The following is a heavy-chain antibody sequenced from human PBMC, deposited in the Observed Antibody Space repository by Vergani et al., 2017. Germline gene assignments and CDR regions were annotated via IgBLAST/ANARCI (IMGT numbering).Heavy chain of an antibody. J-gene: IGHJ4*02. CDR3: SRGRGYSFGYSDY. CDR2: IRNKAYGGTT. CDR1: GFSFGDYA. Sequence: EVQLVESGGGLVPPGRSLRVSCAASGFSFGDYAMTWVRQAPGKGLEWVAFIRNKAYGGTTEYAASVKGRFTIPRDDSKRLAYLQLSGLKTEDTAVYFCSRGRGYSFGYSDYWGQGTLVTVSS. D-gene: IGHD5-18*01. V-gene: IGHV3-49*04.